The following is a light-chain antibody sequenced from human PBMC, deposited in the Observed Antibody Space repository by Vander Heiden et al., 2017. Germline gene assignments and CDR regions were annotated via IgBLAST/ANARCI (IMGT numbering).Light chain of an antibody. V-gene: IGKV3-20*01. CDR2: DAS. Sequence: ETVLTQSPGTLSLSPGERATLSCRASQSVGKNYLGWFQQKPGQVPRLLIYDASNRATGTPDRFSGSGSGTDFTLTINRLESEDFAVYYWQQYAVSPITFGQGTRLEI. CDR1: QSVGKNY. J-gene: IGKJ5*01. CDR3: QQYAVSPIT.